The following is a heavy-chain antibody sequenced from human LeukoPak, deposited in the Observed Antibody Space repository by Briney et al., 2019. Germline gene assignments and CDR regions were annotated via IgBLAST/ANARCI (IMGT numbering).Heavy chain of an antibody. D-gene: IGHD4-17*01. J-gene: IGHJ6*02. CDR2: ISAYNGNT. CDR3: AKDYGDYIRYYYYYGMDV. V-gene: IGHV1-18*01. CDR1: GYTFTSYG. Sequence: AAVTVSFKSSGYTFTSYGISWVRQAPGQGLEWMGWISAYNGNTNYAQKLQGRVTMTTDTSTSTAYMELRSLRSDDTAVYYCAKDYGDYIRYYYYYGMDVWGQGTTVTVSS.